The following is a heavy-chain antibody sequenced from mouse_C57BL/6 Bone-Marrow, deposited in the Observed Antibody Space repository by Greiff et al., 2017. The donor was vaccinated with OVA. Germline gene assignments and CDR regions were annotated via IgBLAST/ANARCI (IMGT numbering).Heavy chain of an antibody. CDR1: GFSLSTFGMG. Sequence: QVTLKESGPGILQPSQTLRLTCSFSGFSLSTFGMGVGWIRQPSGKGLEWLAHIWWDDDKYYNPAMKRRLTISKDTYKNQVFLKVANVDTTDTATYFCARIVDWDWYFDVWGTGTTVTVSS. V-gene: IGHV8-8*01. D-gene: IGHD4-1*01. CDR2: IWWDDDK. CDR3: ARIVDWDWYFDV. J-gene: IGHJ1*03.